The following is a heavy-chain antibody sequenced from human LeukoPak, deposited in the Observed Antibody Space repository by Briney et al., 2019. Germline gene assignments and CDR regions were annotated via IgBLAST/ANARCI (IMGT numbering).Heavy chain of an antibody. D-gene: IGHD6-13*01. J-gene: IGHJ4*02. V-gene: IGHV1-18*01. Sequence: ASVKVSCKASGYTFTSYGISWVRQAPGQGLEWMGWISAYSGDTNYAQKFQGRATMTTDTSTSTAYMELRSLSSDDTAVYYCGRDRGRQQLVSSYWGQGTLVTVSS. CDR3: GRDRGRQQLVSSY. CDR2: ISAYSGDT. CDR1: GYTFTSYG.